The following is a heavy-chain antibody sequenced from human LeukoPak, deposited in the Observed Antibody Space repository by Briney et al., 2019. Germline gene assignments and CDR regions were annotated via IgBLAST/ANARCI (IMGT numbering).Heavy chain of an antibody. J-gene: IGHJ4*02. Sequence: KPSETLSLTCAVYGGSFSGYYWSWMRQPPGKGLEWIGEINHSGSTNYNPSLKSRVTISVDTSKNQFSLTLSSVTAADTAVYYCARGRDGPQRDTISGGYFDYWGQGTLVTVSS. CDR1: GGSFSGYY. CDR3: ARGRDGPQRDTISGGYFDY. V-gene: IGHV4-34*01. D-gene: IGHD5-24*01. CDR2: INHSGST.